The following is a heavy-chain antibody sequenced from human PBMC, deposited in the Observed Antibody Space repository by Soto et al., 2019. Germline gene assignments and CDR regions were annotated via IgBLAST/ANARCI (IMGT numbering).Heavy chain of an antibody. CDR2: ISGSGGST. D-gene: IGHD6-19*01. CDR3: AKDFREYSSGWYDDY. J-gene: IGHJ4*02. Sequence: GALRLSCAASGFTFSSYAMSWVRQAPGKGLEWVSAISGSGGSTYYADSVKGRFTISRDNSKNTLYLQMNSLRAEDTAVYYCAKDFREYSSGWYDDYWGQGTLVTVSS. CDR1: GFTFSSYA. V-gene: IGHV3-23*01.